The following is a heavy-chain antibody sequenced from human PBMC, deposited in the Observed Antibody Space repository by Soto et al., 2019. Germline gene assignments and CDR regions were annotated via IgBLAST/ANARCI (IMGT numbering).Heavy chain of an antibody. J-gene: IGHJ4*02. CDR3: AKDLASLSLGFDY. CDR2: ISYDGSNK. Sequence: PGGSLRLSCAASGFTFSIYGMHWVRHAPGKGLEWVAVISYDGSNKYYADSVKGRFTISRDNSKNTLYLQMNSLRAEDTAVYYCAKDLASLSLGFDYWGQGTLVTVSS. V-gene: IGHV3-30*18. CDR1: GFTFSIYG. D-gene: IGHD5-12*01.